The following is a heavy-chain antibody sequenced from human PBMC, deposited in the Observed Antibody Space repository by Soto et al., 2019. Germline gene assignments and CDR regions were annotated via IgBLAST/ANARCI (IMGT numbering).Heavy chain of an antibody. CDR2: ISAYNGN. Sequence: QVQLVQSGGEVKMPGASVKVSCKASGYSFTSYGISWVRQAPGQRLEWMGWISAYNGNQFAEKFQPRVTMTTDTATSTGYMELRSRHPNDTAVYYCARDVPLTTVTGGPDYWGQGTLVTVPS. D-gene: IGHD4-17*01. CDR1: GYSFTSYG. V-gene: IGHV1-18*01. J-gene: IGHJ4*02. CDR3: ARDVPLTTVTGGPDY.